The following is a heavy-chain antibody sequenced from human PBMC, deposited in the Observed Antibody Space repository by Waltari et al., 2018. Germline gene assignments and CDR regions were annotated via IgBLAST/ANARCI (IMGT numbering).Heavy chain of an antibody. CDR1: GFTFSSYN. CDR3: AKNYMDV. CDR2: ISSSGSPI. Sequence: QLVESGGGLVQPGGSLRLSCAASGFTFSSYNMNWVRQAPGKGLEWVAFISSSGSPIYYADSVKGRFTISRDNAKNSLYLQMNSLRAEDAAVYYCAKNYMDVWGKGTTAIVSS. V-gene: IGHV3-48*04. J-gene: IGHJ6*03.